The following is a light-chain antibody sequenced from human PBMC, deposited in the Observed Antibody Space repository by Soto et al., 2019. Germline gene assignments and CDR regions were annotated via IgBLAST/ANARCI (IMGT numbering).Light chain of an antibody. CDR2: SDT. Sequence: SYGLTQPPSVSVAPGETARISCGGNNNGSKGIHWYQQKPGQAPVLVIYSDTDLPPVIPERFSGSNSANMATLTISRVEAGDEDDYYCQVWDSGSAHVLFGGGTKLTVL. CDR1: NNGSKG. V-gene: IGLV3-21*01. CDR3: QVWDSGSAHVL. J-gene: IGLJ2*01.